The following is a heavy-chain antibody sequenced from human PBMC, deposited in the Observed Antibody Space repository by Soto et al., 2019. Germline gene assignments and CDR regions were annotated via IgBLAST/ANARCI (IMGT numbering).Heavy chain of an antibody. CDR3: ARASTYYGSGPFDY. D-gene: IGHD3-10*01. Sequence: SETLSLTCNVSGGSMNSYYWSWIRQPPGKGLEWIGYIYYTGNTRYNPSLNSRVTFSVDTSKNQLFLTLSSVTAADTAIYYCARASTYYGSGPFDYWGHGALVTVSS. CDR1: GGSMNSYY. J-gene: IGHJ4*01. V-gene: IGHV4-59*01. CDR2: IYYTGNT.